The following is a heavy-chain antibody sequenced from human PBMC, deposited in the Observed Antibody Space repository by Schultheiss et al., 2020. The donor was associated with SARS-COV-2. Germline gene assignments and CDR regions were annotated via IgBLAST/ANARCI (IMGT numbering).Heavy chain of an antibody. CDR3: ARDNDYGDYPNFDY. CDR2: INPNSGGT. D-gene: IGHD4-17*01. Sequence: ASVKVSCKASGYTFTGYYIHWVRQAPGQGLEWMGRINPNSGGTNFAQKFQGRVTMTTDTSTSTAYMELRSLRSDDTAVYYCARDNDYGDYPNFDYWGQGTLVTVSS. CDR1: GYTFTGYY. J-gene: IGHJ4*02. V-gene: IGHV1-2*06.